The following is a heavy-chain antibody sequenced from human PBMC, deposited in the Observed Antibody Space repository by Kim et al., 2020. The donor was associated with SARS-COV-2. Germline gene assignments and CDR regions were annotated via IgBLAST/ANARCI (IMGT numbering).Heavy chain of an antibody. D-gene: IGHD6-19*01. V-gene: IGHV1-46*01. CDR3: ARDPRSSGIDY. J-gene: IGHJ4*02. CDR2: T. Sequence: TSYAQKFQGRVTMTRDTSTSTVYMELSSLRSEDTAVYYCARDPRSSGIDYWGQGTLVTVSS.